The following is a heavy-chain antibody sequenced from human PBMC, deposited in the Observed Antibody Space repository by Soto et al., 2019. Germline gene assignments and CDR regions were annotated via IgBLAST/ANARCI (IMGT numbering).Heavy chain of an antibody. CDR3: ARVKQCPTRRFDY. V-gene: IGHV4-34*01. J-gene: IGHJ4*02. D-gene: IGHD6-19*01. CDR1: GGSFSGYY. Sequence: LSLTCAVYGGSFSGYYWSWIRQPPGKGLEWIGEINHSGSTNYNPSLKSRVTISVDTSKNQFSLKLSSVTAADTAVYYCARVKQCPTRRFDYWGPGTLVTVSS. CDR2: INHSGST.